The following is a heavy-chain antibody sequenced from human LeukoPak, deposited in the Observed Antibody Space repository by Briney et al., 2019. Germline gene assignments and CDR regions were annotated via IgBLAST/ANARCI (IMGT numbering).Heavy chain of an antibody. CDR3: ARVAPFSEYYDSSGYYDY. D-gene: IGHD3-22*01. V-gene: IGHV4-39*07. J-gene: IGHJ4*02. CDR1: GGSISSSSYY. CDR2: IYYSGST. Sequence: PSETLSLTCTVSGGSISSSSYYWGWIRQPPGKGLEWIGSIYYSGSTNYNPSLKSRVTISVDKSKNQFSLKLSSVTAADTAVYYCARVAPFSEYYDSSGYYDYWGQGTLVTVSS.